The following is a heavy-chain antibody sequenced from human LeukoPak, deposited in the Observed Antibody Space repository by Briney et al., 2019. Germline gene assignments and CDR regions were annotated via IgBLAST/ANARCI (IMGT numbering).Heavy chain of an antibody. CDR3: ARDPRFCSSTSCPFDY. D-gene: IGHD2-2*01. CDR2: TYYRSKWYN. Sequence: SQTLSLTCAISGDSVSSNSAAWNWIRRSPSRGLEWLGRTYYRSKWYNDYAVSVKSRITINPDTSKNQFSLQLNSVTPEDTAVYYCARDPRFCSSTSCPFDYWGQGTLVTVSS. V-gene: IGHV6-1*01. CDR1: GDSVSSNSAA. J-gene: IGHJ4*02.